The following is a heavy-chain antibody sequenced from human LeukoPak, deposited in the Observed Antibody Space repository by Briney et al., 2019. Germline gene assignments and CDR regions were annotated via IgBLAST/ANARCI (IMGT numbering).Heavy chain of an antibody. Sequence: GGSLRLSCAASGFTFSSYSMNWVRQAPGKGLEWVSYISSSSSTIYYADSVKGRFTISRDNAKNSLYLQMNSLRAEDTAVYYCARISSYYDFWSGYTDYFDYWGQGTLVTVSS. CDR2: ISSSSSTI. D-gene: IGHD3-3*01. CDR3: ARISSYYDFWSGYTDYFDY. V-gene: IGHV3-48*04. J-gene: IGHJ4*02. CDR1: GFTFSSYS.